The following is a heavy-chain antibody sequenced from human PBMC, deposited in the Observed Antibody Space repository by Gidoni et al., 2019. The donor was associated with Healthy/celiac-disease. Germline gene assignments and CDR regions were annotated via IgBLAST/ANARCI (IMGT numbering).Heavy chain of an antibody. V-gene: IGHV3-9*01. Sequence: EVQLVESGGGLVQPGRSLRLSCAASGFTFDDYAMHWVRQAPGKGLEWVSGISWNSGSIGYADSVKCRFTISRDNAKNSLYLQMNSLRAEDTALYYCAKDMITFGGVIATYYYYGMDVWGQGTTVTVS. CDR2: ISWNSGSI. D-gene: IGHD3-16*02. CDR1: GFTFDDYA. J-gene: IGHJ6*02. CDR3: AKDMITFGGVIATYYYYGMDV.